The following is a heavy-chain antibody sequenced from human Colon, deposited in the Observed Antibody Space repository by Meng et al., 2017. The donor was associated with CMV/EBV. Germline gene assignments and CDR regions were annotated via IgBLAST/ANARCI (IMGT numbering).Heavy chain of an antibody. CDR2: ISSSSYI. J-gene: IGHJ5*02. D-gene: IGHD2-2*02. CDR3: ARDSLGFGVVVPAAIGWFDP. CDR1: GFTFRNYA. Sequence: GGSLRLSCAGSGFTFRNYAMSWVRQAPGKGLEWVSSISSSSYIYYADSVKGRFTISRDNAKNSLYLQMNSLRAEDTAVYYCARDSLGFGVVVPAAIGWFDPWGQGTLVTVSS. V-gene: IGHV3-21*01.